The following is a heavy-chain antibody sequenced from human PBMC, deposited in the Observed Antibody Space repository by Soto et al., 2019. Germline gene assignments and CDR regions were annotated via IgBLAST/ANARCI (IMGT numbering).Heavy chain of an antibody. D-gene: IGHD1-26*01. J-gene: IGHJ4*02. CDR3: ARSYSGSYPNQDY. V-gene: IGHV1-2*04. CDR1: GYTFTGYY. CDR2: INPNSGGT. Sequence: ASVKVSCKASGYTFTGYYMHWVRQAPGQGLEWMGWINPNSGGTNYAQKFQGWVTMTRDTSISTAYMELSRLRSDDTAVYYCARSYSGSYPNQDYWGQGTPVTLSS.